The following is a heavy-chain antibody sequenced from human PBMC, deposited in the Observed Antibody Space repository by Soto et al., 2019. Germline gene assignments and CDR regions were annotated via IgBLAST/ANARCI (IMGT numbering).Heavy chain of an antibody. CDR3: ARGTGSSLRDAFDI. CDR2: ISYDGNNK. V-gene: IGHV3-30-3*01. CDR1: GFTFSSYA. D-gene: IGHD1-26*01. Sequence: QVQVVEFGGGVVQPGRSLRLSCAASGFTFSSYAMHWVRQAPGKGLEWVAVISYDGNNKYYADSVKGRFTISRDNSKNPLYLQMNSLRAEDTAVYYCARGTGSSLRDAFDIWGQGTMVTVSS. J-gene: IGHJ3*02.